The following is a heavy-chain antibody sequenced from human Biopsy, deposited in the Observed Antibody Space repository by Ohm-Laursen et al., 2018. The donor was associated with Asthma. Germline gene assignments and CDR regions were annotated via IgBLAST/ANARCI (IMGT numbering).Heavy chain of an antibody. Sequence: TLSLTRIVSGDAMSTSGSYWGWIRQSPGKGLEWIGSIYYSGRTYYNPSLESRVTISADTSKNHFSRKVTSVTAADTAVYYCARAVSSSSYWYFDLWGRGDLVTVSS. D-gene: IGHD6-6*01. CDR3: ARAVSSSSYWYFDL. CDR1: GDAMSTSGSY. CDR2: IYYSGRT. V-gene: IGHV4-39*02. J-gene: IGHJ2*01.